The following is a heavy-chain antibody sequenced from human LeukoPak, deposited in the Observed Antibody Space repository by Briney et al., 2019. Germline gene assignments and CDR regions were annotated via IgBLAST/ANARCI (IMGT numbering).Heavy chain of an antibody. CDR1: GGSISSSGYY. D-gene: IGHD1-20*01. CDR2: IYYSGST. J-gene: IGHJ4*02. V-gene: IGHV4-39*01. Sequence: SETLSLTCTVSGGSISSSGYYWGWIRQPPGKGLEWIGSIYYSGSTYYNPSLKSRVTISVDTSKNQFSLKLSSVTAADTAVYYCARHTYNWEWVYWGQGTLVTVSS. CDR3: ARHTYNWEWVY.